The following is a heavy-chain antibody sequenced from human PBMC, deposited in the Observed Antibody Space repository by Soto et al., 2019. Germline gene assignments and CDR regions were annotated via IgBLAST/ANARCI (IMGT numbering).Heavy chain of an antibody. J-gene: IGHJ6*02. Sequence: AETLYLTCAIYGGSFSGFYWSWIRQPPGKGLEWIGEINDSGTTNYNPPPKSRVTIPADTSTTQSSLRLTSVTAADTAVYYCARETSQNVYSTYGMDVWGQGTTVTVSS. D-gene: IGHD2-15*01. V-gene: IGHV4-34*01. CDR3: ARETSQNVYSTYGMDV. CDR1: GGSFSGFY. CDR2: INDSGTT.